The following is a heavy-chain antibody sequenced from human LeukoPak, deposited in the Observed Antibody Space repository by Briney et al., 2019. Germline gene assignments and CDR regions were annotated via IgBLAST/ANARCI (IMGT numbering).Heavy chain of an antibody. CDR3: ATTWYYDSRGYLFDD. CDR1: GGSISSYY. D-gene: IGHD3-22*01. V-gene: IGHV4-59*01. CDR2: IYYSGST. J-gene: IGHJ4*01. Sequence: SSETLSLTCTVSGGSISSYYWSWIRQPPGKGLEWIGYIYYSGSTNYNPSLKSRVTISLDTSKNQFSLSMTSVTAADTAVYFCATTWYYDSRGYLFDDWGHGTLVTVSS.